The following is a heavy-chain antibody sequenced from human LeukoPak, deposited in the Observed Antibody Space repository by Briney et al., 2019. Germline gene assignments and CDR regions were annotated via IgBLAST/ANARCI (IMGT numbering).Heavy chain of an antibody. V-gene: IGHV1-2*02. J-gene: IGHJ5*02. D-gene: IGHD2-15*01. CDR3: ASGTPVYCSGSSCYQGTNWFDP. Sequence: GASVKVSCKASGYTFTGYYMHWVRQAPGQGLEWMGWINPNSGGTNYAQKFQGRVTMTRDTSISTAYMELSRLRSDDTAVYYCASGTPVYCSGSSCYQGTNWFDPWGQGTLVTVSS. CDR1: GYTFTGYY. CDR2: INPNSGGT.